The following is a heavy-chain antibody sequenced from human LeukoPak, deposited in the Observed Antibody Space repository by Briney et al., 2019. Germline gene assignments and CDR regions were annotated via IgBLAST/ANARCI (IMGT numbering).Heavy chain of an antibody. V-gene: IGHV1-2*02. CDR3: ARVASGWYFDY. D-gene: IGHD6-19*01. CDR2: INPNSGDT. CDR1: LYTLTGYF. J-gene: IGHJ4*02. Sequence: ASVKVSRRACLYTLTGYFMHGVRPAPGQGLEWMGLINPNSGDTNYAQKFQGSVTMTRDTSISTAYMEPSRLRSDDTGVYYCARVASGWYFDYWGQGTLVTVSS.